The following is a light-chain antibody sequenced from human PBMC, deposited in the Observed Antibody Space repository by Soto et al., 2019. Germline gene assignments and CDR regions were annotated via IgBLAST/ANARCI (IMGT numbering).Light chain of an antibody. CDR3: ETWDSNTRV. CDR2: LEGSGSY. CDR1: SGHSSYI. V-gene: IGLV4-60*02. J-gene: IGLJ3*02. Sequence: QAVLTQSSSASASLGSSVKLSCTLSSGHSSYIIAWHQQQPGKAPRYLMKLEGSGSYNKGSGVPDRFSGSSSEADRYLTISNLQFEDEADYYCETWDSNTRVFGEGTKLTVL.